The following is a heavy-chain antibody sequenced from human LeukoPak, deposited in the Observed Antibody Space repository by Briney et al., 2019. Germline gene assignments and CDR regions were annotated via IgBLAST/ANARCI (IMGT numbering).Heavy chain of an antibody. CDR2: INHSGST. J-gene: IGHJ4*02. CDR3: ARTRYYYNSRSYGAPYYFDY. Sequence: SETLSPTCAVYGGSLSGYYWSWIRQPPGKGLEWIGEINHSGSTNYNPSLKSRVTISVDTSKNQFSLKLSSVTAADTAVYYCARTRYYYNSRSYGAPYYFDYWGQGTLVTVSS. V-gene: IGHV4-34*01. D-gene: IGHD3-10*01. CDR1: GGSLSGYY.